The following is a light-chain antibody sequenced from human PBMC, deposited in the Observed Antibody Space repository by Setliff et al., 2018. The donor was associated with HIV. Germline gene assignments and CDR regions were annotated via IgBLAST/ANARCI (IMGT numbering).Light chain of an antibody. CDR3: GSYSSANTQI. CDR1: SADVGAFNY. J-gene: IGLJ1*01. Sequence: QSALTQPASVSGSPGQSITISCTGTSADVGAFNYVSWYQQHPGKAPRLLIYGVKNRPSQVSNRFSGSKSGNTASLTISGLQAEDEVDYYCGSYSSANTQIFGTGTKVPS. CDR2: GVK. V-gene: IGLV2-14*01.